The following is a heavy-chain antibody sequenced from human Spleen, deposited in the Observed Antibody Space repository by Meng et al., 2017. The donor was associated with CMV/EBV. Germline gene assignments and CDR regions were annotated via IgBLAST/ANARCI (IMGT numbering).Heavy chain of an antibody. V-gene: IGHV3-30*02. Sequence: GESLKISCAASGFTFRTYAMVWVRQAPGKGLEWVASIQNDGSEKHHSDSVKGRFTISRDNSKNTLYLQMNSLRPEDTAMYYCAKVYSTGWYVTYYFDSWGQGTLVTVSS. CDR1: GFTFRTYA. J-gene: IGHJ4*02. CDR2: IQNDGSEK. D-gene: IGHD6-19*01. CDR3: AKVYSTGWYVTYYFDS.